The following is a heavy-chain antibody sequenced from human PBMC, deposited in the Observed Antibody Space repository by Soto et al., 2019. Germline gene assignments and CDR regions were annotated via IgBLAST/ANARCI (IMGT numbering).Heavy chain of an antibody. Sequence: QVHLVQSGAEVKKPGASVKVSCKASGYTFTGYGIPWVRKAPGQGLEWMGWISAHNGNTDYAQKLQGRVIVTRDTSTSTAYMELRSLISDDTAVYYCARGRYGDYWGQGALVTVSS. CDR2: ISAHNGNT. CDR3: ARGRYGDY. CDR1: GYTFTGYG. J-gene: IGHJ4*02. D-gene: IGHD1-1*01. V-gene: IGHV1-18*01.